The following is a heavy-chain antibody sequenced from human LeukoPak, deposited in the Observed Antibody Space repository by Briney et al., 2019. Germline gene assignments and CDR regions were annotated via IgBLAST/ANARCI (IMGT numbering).Heavy chain of an antibody. J-gene: IGHJ4*02. CDR1: GFTFSTYW. V-gene: IGHV3-74*01. CDR2: INSDGSST. CDR3: ARARAGGFDY. Sequence: PGGSLRLSCAASGFTFSTYWMHCVRQAPGKGLVWVSRINSDGSSTNYADSVKGRFTISRDNAKNALYLQMNSLRAEDTAVYYCARARAGGFDYWGQGTLVTVSS. D-gene: IGHD3-16*01.